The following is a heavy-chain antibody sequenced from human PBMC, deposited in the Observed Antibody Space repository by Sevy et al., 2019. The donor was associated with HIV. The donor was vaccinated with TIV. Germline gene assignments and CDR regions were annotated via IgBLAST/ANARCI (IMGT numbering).Heavy chain of an antibody. CDR3: AKDINRGCDGVNCYSYYYYFYGLDV. V-gene: IGHV3-9*01. J-gene: IGHJ6*02. CDR2: ISWNSRNI. Sequence: GGSLRLSCAASGFPFNDHAMHWVRQVPGKGLEWVSGISWNSRNIGYADSVKGRFTIARDNARHFVYLEMNSLRPEETAFCYCAKDINRGCDGVNCYSYYYYFYGLDVWGQGTTVTVSS. D-gene: IGHD2-21*01. CDR1: GFPFNDHA.